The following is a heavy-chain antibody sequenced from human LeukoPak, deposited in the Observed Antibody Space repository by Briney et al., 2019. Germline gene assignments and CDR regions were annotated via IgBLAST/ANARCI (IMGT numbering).Heavy chain of an antibody. CDR2: ISGVGGLT. J-gene: IGHJ4*02. V-gene: IGHV3-23*01. CDR3: AKSPRAVVDKNYLDY. CDR1: GFTFTNYA. Sequence: AGGSLRLSCAASGFTFTNYAMTWVRPAPGKGLEWVSAISGVGGLTYYADSVKGRFTISRDNSKNALYLQMNSLRAEDTAVYYCAKSPRAVVDKNYLDYWGQGILVTISS. D-gene: IGHD3-22*01.